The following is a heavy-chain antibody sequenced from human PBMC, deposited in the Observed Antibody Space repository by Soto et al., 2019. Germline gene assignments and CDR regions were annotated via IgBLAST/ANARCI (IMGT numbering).Heavy chain of an antibody. Sequence: GGSLRLSCAASGFSFRNAWMSWVRQAPGKELEWVGHIKSQGDGGTRDYAAPVKGRFTISRDDSKNTLFLQMNSLKNEDAAVYFCTTDLQAYCDGTTCYAGNYYYDDMDVWGQGTTVTVSS. J-gene: IGHJ6*02. V-gene: IGHV3-15*01. CDR1: GFSFRNAW. D-gene: IGHD2-2*01. CDR2: IKSQGDGGTR. CDR3: TTDLQAYCDGTTCYAGNYYYDDMDV.